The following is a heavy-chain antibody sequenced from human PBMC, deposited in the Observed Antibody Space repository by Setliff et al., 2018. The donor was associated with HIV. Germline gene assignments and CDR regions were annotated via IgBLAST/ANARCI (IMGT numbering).Heavy chain of an antibody. CDR1: GGSVSDYY. D-gene: IGHD3-10*01. Sequence: SETLSLTCTVSGGSVSDYYWSWIRQPPGRGLEWIGYIYYSGNTNYKPSLKSRVSMSMDTSRNQFSLKLSSVTAADTAIYYCVRRKSELRLISDYMDVWGKGTTVTVSS. CDR2: IYYSGNT. J-gene: IGHJ6*03. CDR3: VRRKSELRLISDYMDV. V-gene: IGHV4-59*08.